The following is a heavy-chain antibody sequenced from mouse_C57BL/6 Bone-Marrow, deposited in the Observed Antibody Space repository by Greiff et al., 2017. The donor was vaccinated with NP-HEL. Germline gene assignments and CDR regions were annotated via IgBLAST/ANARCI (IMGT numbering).Heavy chain of an antibody. D-gene: IGHD2-3*01. J-gene: IGHJ4*01. V-gene: IGHV3-8*01. CDR1: GYSITSDY. CDR3: ARGRWLLRKEYAMDY. Sequence: DVKLQESGPGLAKPSQTLSLTCSVTGYSITSDYWNWIRKFPGNKLEYMGYISYSGSTYYNPSLKSRISITRDTSKNQYYLQLNSVTTEDTATYYCARGRWLLRKEYAMDYWGQGTSVTVSS. CDR2: ISYSGST.